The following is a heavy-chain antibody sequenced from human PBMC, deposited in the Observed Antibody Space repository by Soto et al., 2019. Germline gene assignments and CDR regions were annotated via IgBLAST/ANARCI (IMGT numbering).Heavy chain of an antibody. CDR2: ISYDGSNK. V-gene: IGHV3-30*18. Sequence: QVQLVESGGGVVQPGRSLRLSCAASGFTFSSYGMHWVRQAPGKGLEWVAVISYDGSNKYYADSVKGRFTISRDNSKNTLYLQMNSLRAEDTAVYYCAKDPAFMDVWGQGTTVTVSS. CDR1: GFTFSSYG. CDR3: AKDPAFMDV. D-gene: IGHD2-2*01. J-gene: IGHJ6*02.